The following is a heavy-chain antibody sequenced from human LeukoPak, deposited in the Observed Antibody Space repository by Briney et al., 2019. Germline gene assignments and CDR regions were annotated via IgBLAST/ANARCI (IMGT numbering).Heavy chain of an antibody. Sequence: GGSLRLSCAASGFTFSIYAMSWVRQAPGNGLEWVSAISGSVGSTYYADSVKGRFTISRDNSKNTLYLQMNSLRAEDTAVYYCAKDRSPEVLRFLEWRQGDYYGMDVWGQGTTVTVSS. D-gene: IGHD3-3*01. J-gene: IGHJ6*02. CDR3: AKDRSPEVLRFLEWRQGDYYGMDV. CDR2: ISGSVGST. CDR1: GFTFSIYA. V-gene: IGHV3-23*01.